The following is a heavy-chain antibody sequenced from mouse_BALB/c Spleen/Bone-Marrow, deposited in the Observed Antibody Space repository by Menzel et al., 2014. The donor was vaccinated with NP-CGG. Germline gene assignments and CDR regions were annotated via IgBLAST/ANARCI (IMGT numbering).Heavy chain of an antibody. J-gene: IGHJ4*01. CDR2: TNPSNGRS. CDR3: ARSTGTAPYFYAMDY. Sequence: QVQLQQSGAELVKPGASVKLSCKASGYTFTSNWMHWVKQRPGQGLEWIGETNPSNGRSNYNEKFKSKATLTVDKSSSTASMQLSSLTSEDSAVYYCARSTGTAPYFYAMDYWGQGTSVTVSS. CDR1: GYTFTSNW. D-gene: IGHD4-1*02. V-gene: IGHV1S81*02.